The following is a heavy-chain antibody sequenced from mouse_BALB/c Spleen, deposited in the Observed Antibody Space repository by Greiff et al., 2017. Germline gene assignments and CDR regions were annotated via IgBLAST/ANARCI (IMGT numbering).Heavy chain of an antibody. CDR2: ISSGGST. J-gene: IGHJ4*01. CDR3: AGNYYGSIYAMDY. CDR1: GFTFSSYA. D-gene: IGHD1-1*01. V-gene: IGHV5-6-5*01. Sequence: DVMLVESGGGLVKPGGSLKLSCAASGFTFSSYAMSWVRQTPERRLEWVASISSGGSTYYPDSVKGRFTISRDNARNILYLQMSSLRSEDAAMYCCAGNYYGSIYAMDYWGQGTSVTVSS.